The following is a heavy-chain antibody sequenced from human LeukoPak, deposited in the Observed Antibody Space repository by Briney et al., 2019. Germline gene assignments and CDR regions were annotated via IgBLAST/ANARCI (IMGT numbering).Heavy chain of an antibody. CDR3: ARGAWYNSAYTALHYFDY. Sequence: ASVKVSCKASGYTFTSYDINWVRQATGRGLEWMGWMNPNNGNAGYAQKFQDKVTMTRDTSISTAYMELSSLRSEDTAIYYCARGAWYNSAYTALHYFDYWGQGTLVTVSS. J-gene: IGHJ4*02. CDR1: GYTFTSYD. CDR2: MNPNNGNA. V-gene: IGHV1-8*01. D-gene: IGHD6-19*01.